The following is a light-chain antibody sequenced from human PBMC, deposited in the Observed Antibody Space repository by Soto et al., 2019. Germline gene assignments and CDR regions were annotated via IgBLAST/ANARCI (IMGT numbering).Light chain of an antibody. Sequence: EIVLTQSPDTLSLSPGERATLSCMASQSVRSERLAWYQQKRGQAPTLLIFDASSRASGTPERFSGSGSGIDLTLTISRLEPEDFAVYYCQEYDGAPPITFGLGTRLEIK. J-gene: IGKJ5*01. CDR2: DAS. CDR1: QSVRSER. CDR3: QEYDGAPPIT. V-gene: IGKV3-20*01.